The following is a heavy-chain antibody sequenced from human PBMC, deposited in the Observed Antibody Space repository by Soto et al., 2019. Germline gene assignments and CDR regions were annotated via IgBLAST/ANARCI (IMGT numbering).Heavy chain of an antibody. CDR1: GFTFTDAW. J-gene: IGHJ4*02. Sequence: GGSLRLSCAASGFTFTDAWMSWVRQAPGKGLEWVGRIKSKSEAATRDFAAPVKGRFAISRDDSKNTVFLQMNSLKIEDSGVYYCASGTGKSDFDYWGLGILVTVSS. V-gene: IGHV3-15*01. CDR3: ASGTGKSDFDY. CDR2: IKSKSEAATR. D-gene: IGHD2-2*01.